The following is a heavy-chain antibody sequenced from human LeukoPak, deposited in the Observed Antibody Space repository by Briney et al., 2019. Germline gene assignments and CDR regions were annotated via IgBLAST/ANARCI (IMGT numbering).Heavy chain of an antibody. CDR2: INAGNGNT. J-gene: IGHJ4*02. V-gene: IGHV1-3*01. CDR1: GYTFTSYY. CDR3: ARVKFGYGENFDY. Sequence: ASVKVSCKASGYTFTSYYMHWVRQAPGQRLEWMGWINAGNGNTKYSQKFQGRVTITRDTSASTAYMELSSLRSEDTAVYYCARVKFGYGENFDYWGQGTLVTVSS. D-gene: IGHD4/OR15-4a*01.